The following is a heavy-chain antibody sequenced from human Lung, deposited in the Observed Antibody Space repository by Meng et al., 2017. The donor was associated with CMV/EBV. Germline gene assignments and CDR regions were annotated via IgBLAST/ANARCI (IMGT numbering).Heavy chain of an antibody. CDR2: VYYSGGN. J-gene: IGHJ4*02. D-gene: IGHD1-1*01. CDR3: ATLATLNTNRFDN. CDR1: GGFISSYH. Sequence: SXTLSLXCTVAGGFISSYHWSWLRQPPGKGLEWIGHVYYSGGNNYNPSLKSRVTTSLDKSKNQFSLNLTSVTAADTAVYYCATLATLNTNRFDNWGQGVLVTVSS. V-gene: IGHV4-59*03.